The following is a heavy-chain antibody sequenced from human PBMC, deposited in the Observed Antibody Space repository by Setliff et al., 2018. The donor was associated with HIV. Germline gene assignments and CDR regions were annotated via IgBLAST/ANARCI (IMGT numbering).Heavy chain of an antibody. V-gene: IGHV4-38-2*02. J-gene: IGHJ6*02. D-gene: IGHD2-2*01. CDR3: ARGHCSGTNCYGVDYYGMDV. CDR2: ITHSGST. Sequence: PSETLSLTCSVSGYSITNGYYWGWFRQSPGKGLEWIGEITHSGSTTYDPSLKSRITVSVDTSKNQFSLKLTSVTAADTAVYYCARGHCSGTNCYGVDYYGMDVWGQGTTVTVSS. CDR1: GYSITNGYY.